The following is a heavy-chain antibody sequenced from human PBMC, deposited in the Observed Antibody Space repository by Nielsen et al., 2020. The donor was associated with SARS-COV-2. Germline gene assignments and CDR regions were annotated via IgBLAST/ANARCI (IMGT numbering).Heavy chain of an antibody. CDR1: GFTFSSYA. CDR3: ARAIYRLTTDNWFDP. V-gene: IGHV3-30-3*01. Sequence: LSLTCAASGFTFSSYAMHWVRQAPGKGLEWVAVISYDGSNKYYADSVKGRFTISRDNSKNTLYLQMNSLRAEDTAVYYCARAIYRLTTDNWFDPWGQGTLVTVSS. J-gene: IGHJ5*02. CDR2: ISYDGSNK. D-gene: IGHD4-11*01.